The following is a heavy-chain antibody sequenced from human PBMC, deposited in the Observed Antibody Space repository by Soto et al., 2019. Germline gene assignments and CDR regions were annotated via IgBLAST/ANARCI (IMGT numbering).Heavy chain of an antibody. Sequence: GGSLRLSCAGSGFTFSNYAMTRVRQAPGKGLEWVSAITGSGVSTYYADSVKGRVTISRDNSKDTVYVEMNSLRAEDTAVYYCAKQLTGEGGFLEKWGQGTQVTVSS. CDR3: AKQLTGEGGFLEK. V-gene: IGHV3-23*01. CDR2: ITGSGVST. D-gene: IGHD7-27*01. CDR1: GFTFSNYA. J-gene: IGHJ4*02.